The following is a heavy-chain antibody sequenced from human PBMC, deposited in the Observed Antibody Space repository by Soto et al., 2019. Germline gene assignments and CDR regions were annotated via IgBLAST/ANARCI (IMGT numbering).Heavy chain of an antibody. J-gene: IGHJ4*02. CDR2: IYYSEST. V-gene: IGHV4-30-4*01. Sequence: SETLSLTCTVSGGSISSGDYYWRWIRQHPGKGLEWIGYIYYSESTYYNPSLKSRVTISVDTSRSQFSLKLRSVTAADTAVYYCARHRRYQLPNFDYWGQGTLVTVSS. CDR3: ARHRRYQLPNFDY. CDR1: GGSISSGDYY. D-gene: IGHD2-2*01.